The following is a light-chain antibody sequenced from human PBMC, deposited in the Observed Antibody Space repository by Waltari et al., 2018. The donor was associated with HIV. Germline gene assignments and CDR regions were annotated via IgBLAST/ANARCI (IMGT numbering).Light chain of an antibody. CDR3: QQRNKWPST. CDR2: YVS. CDR1: QSVSRY. J-gene: IGKJ4*01. V-gene: IGKV3-11*01. Sequence: EIVLTQSPATLSLSPGERATLSCRASQSVSRYLGWYQHKPGQAPRLLIYYVSNRATGIPASFSGSGSGTDFTLTISSLEPEDSAVYYCQQRNKWPSTFGGGTKVEIK.